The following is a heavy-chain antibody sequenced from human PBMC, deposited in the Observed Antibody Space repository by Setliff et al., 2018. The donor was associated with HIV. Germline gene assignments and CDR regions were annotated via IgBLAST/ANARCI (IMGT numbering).Heavy chain of an antibody. CDR1: GGSFNTYG. V-gene: IGHV1-69*10. CDR3: ARGPLYGYDRGYFDY. Sequence: ASVKVSCKAFGGSFNTYGIHWVRQAPGQGLEWMGGIIPIASVPNYSQKFQDRLTITADESTTTVYMDMSSLRSEDTAQYYCARGPLYGYDRGYFDYWGQGTLVTVSS. J-gene: IGHJ4*02. CDR2: IIPIASVP. D-gene: IGHD5-12*01.